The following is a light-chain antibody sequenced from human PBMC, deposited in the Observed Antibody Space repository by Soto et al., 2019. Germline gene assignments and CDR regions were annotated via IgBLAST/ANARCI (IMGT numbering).Light chain of an antibody. J-gene: IGKJ4*01. CDR3: QQLYSFPLT. V-gene: IGKV1-9*01. CDR2: DAS. Sequence: DIQLTQSPSSLSASVGDRVTITCRVSQGISNFLAWYQQKPGRAPKLLMYDASTLQSGVPSRFSGSGSGTEFTLTISSLQPEDFATYYCQQLYSFPLTFGGGTKVDIK. CDR1: QGISNF.